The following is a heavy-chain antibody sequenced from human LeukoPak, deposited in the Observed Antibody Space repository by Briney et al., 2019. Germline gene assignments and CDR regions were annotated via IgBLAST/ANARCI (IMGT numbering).Heavy chain of an antibody. CDR1: GESFSGYY. CDR3: ARGVWGYGSGSYQPPYFDY. Sequence: SETLSLTCAVYGESFSGYYWSWLRQPPGKGLEWLGEINHSGSTNYNPSLKSRVTISVDTSKNQFSLKLSSVTAADTAVYYCARGVWGYGSGSYQPPYFDYWGQGTLVTVSS. V-gene: IGHV4-34*01. J-gene: IGHJ4*02. D-gene: IGHD3-10*01. CDR2: INHSGST.